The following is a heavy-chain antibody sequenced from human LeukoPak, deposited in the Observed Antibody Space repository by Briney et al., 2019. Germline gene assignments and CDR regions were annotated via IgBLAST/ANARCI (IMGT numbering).Heavy chain of an antibody. D-gene: IGHD3-9*01. J-gene: IGHJ3*02. CDR3: AKGGPYFDWLYAFDI. Sequence: GGSLRLSCAASGFTFSSYAMSWVRQAPGKGREGVSAISVSGGSTSYADSVKGRFTISRDNSKNTLYLQMNSLRAEDTAVYYCAKGGPYFDWLYAFDIWGQGTMVTVSS. V-gene: IGHV3-23*01. CDR2: ISVSGGST. CDR1: GFTFSSYA.